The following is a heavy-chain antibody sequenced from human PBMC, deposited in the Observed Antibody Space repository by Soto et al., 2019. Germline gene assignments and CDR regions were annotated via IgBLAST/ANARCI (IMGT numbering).Heavy chain of an antibody. D-gene: IGHD5-12*01. J-gene: IGHJ4*02. V-gene: IGHV3-30*03. Sequence: QVRLVESGGDLVQPGRSLRLSCAASGFTFGSYGMHWVRQAPGKGLEWVAMISYDGRHQYYAASVKGRFTISRDNFKDTLYLQMNGLTPEDTAIYFCARELDIPPDYYFDYWGQGNLVTVSS. CDR1: GFTFGSYG. CDR2: ISYDGRHQ. CDR3: ARELDIPPDYYFDY.